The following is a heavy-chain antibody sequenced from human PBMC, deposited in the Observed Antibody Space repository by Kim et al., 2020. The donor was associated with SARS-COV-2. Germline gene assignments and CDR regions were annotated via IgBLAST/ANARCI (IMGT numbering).Heavy chain of an antibody. Sequence: GGSLRLSCAASGFTFSSYGMHWVRQAPGKGLEWVAVIWYDGSNKYYADSVKGRFTISRDNSKNTLYLQMNSLRAEDTAVYYCARESVSGSGSYDPDYYYGMDVWGQGTTVTVSS. CDR2: IWYDGSNK. J-gene: IGHJ6*02. CDR3: ARESVSGSGSYDPDYYYGMDV. D-gene: IGHD3-10*01. CDR1: GFTFSSYG. V-gene: IGHV3-33*01.